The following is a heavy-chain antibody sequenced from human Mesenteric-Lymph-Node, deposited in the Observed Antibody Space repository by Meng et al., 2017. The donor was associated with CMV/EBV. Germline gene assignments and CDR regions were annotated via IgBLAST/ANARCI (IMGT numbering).Heavy chain of an antibody. CDR3: ARDGEYQLVHWFDY. D-gene: IGHD2-2*01. CDR1: GFTFSSYS. Sequence: GESLKISCAASGFTFSSYSMNWVRQAPGKGPEWVSHIGSSGAIYADSVKGRFTTTRDNAKNSLYMQMNSLRAEDTAVYYCARDGEYQLVHWFDYWGQGTLVTVSS. CDR2: IGSSGAI. J-gene: IGHJ4*02. V-gene: IGHV3-48*04.